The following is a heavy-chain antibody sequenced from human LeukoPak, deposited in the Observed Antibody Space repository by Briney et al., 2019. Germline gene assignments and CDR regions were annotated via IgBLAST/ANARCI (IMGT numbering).Heavy chain of an antibody. CDR3: ASDGSHYYGSGDWLDP. D-gene: IGHD3-10*01. V-gene: IGHV3-30-3*01. J-gene: IGHJ5*02. Sequence: GGSLRLSCAASGFTFSSYAMHWVRQAPGKGLKWVAVISYDGSNKYYADSVKGRFTISRDNSKNTLYLQMNSLRAEDTAVYYCASDGSHYYGSGDWLDPWGQGTLVTVSS. CDR2: ISYDGSNK. CDR1: GFTFSSYA.